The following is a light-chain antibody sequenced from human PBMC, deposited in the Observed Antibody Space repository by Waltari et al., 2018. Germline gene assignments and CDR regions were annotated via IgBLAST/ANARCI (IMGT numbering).Light chain of an antibody. CDR2: DAS. CDR3: QHFKTYPIT. CDR1: EAINKW. J-gene: IGKJ5*01. V-gene: IGKV1-5*01. Sequence: DTQLSQFPSTLAASVGDRVTITCRAREAINKWLAWYQQKPGKAPKVLIYDASTLQSGVPSRFSGSGSGTEFTLTIDSLQPDDFATYYCQHFKTYPITFGQGTRLEIK.